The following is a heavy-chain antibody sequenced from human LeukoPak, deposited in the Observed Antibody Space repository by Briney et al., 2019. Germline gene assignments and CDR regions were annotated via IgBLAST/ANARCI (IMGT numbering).Heavy chain of an antibody. J-gene: IGHJ4*02. D-gene: IGHD2-21*01. CDR3: ARVDWNY. Sequence: GASVKVSCKTSGYTFPDFYMHWVRPAPGQGLEWMGCMNTKTGVTTDYAQKFQGRLTMTRDTSINTAYMELSSLMSDDTAVYFCARVDWNYWGQGTLVTVSS. V-gene: IGHV1-2*02. CDR1: GYTFPDFY. CDR2: MNTKTGVT.